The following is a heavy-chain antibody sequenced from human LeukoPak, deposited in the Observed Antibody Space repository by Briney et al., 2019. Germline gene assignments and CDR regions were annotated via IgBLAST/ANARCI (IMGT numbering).Heavy chain of an antibody. V-gene: IGHV4-34*01. Sequence: PSETLSLTCAVYGGSFSGYYWSWIRQPPGKGLEWIGEINHSGSTNYNPSLKSRVTISVDTSKNQFSLKLSSVTAADTAVYYCAREHIAARPVDPWGQGTLVTVSS. D-gene: IGHD6-6*01. CDR2: INHSGST. CDR1: GGSFSGYY. J-gene: IGHJ5*02. CDR3: AREHIAARPVDP.